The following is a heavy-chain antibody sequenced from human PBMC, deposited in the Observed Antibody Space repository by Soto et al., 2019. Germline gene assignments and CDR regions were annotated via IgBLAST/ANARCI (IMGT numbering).Heavy chain of an antibody. CDR3: AREVQQWLVKSPWFDP. CDR1: GGSFSGYY. D-gene: IGHD6-19*01. J-gene: IGHJ5*02. V-gene: IGHV4-34*01. Sequence: SETLSLTCAVYGGSFSGYYWSWIRQPPGKGLEWIGEINHSGSTNYNPSLKSRVTISVDTSKNQFSLKLSSVTAADTAVYYCAREVQQWLVKSPWFDPWGQGTLVTVSS. CDR2: INHSGST.